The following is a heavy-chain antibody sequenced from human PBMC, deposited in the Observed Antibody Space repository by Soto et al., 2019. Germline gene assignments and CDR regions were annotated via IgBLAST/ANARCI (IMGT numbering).Heavy chain of an antibody. CDR3: AREPLHWGVFDY. CDR2: ISYDGSNK. Sequence: QVQLVESGGGVVQPGRCLRLSCAASGFTFSSYAMHWVRQAPGKGLEWVAVISYDGSNKYYADSVKGRFTISRDNSKNTLYLQMNSLRAEDTAVYYCAREPLHWGVFDYWGQGTLVTVSS. D-gene: IGHD7-27*01. CDR1: GFTFSSYA. V-gene: IGHV3-30-3*01. J-gene: IGHJ4*02.